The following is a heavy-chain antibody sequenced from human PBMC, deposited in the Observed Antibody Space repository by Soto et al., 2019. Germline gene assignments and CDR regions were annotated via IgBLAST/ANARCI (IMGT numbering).Heavy chain of an antibody. CDR1: GGSFSGYY. CDR3: ARAGKYCSSTSCYAGFSYYYYYYMDV. J-gene: IGHJ6*03. Sequence: SETLSLTCAVYGGSFSGYYWSWIRQPPGKGLEWIGEINHSGSTNYNPSLKSRVTISVDTSKNQFSLKLSSVTAADTAVYYCARAGKYCSSTSCYAGFSYYYYYYMDVWGKGTTVTVSS. V-gene: IGHV4-34*01. CDR2: INHSGST. D-gene: IGHD2-2*01.